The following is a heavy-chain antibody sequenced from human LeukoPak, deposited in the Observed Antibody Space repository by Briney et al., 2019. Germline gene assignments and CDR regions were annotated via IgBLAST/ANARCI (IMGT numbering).Heavy chain of an antibody. CDR1: GGTFSSYA. D-gene: IGHD1-26*01. J-gene: IGHJ3*02. CDR3: ARVVGGSYYRGSAFDI. V-gene: IGHV1-69*05. Sequence: EASVKVSCKASGGTFSSYAISWVRQAPGQGLEWMGGIIPIFGTANYAQKFQGRVTITTDESTSTAYMELSSLRSEDTAVYYCARVVGGSYYRGSAFDIWGQGTMVTVSS. CDR2: IIPIFGTA.